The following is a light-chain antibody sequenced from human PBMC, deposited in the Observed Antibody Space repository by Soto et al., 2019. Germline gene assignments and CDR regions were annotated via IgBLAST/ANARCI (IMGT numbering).Light chain of an antibody. J-gene: IGKJ5*01. CDR1: QSISSN. V-gene: IGKV3-15*01. CDR3: QQRHMWPIT. Sequence: EIVMTQSPATLSVSPGERATLSCRASQSISSNLVWYQQKAGQAPRLLIYGASTRATGIPARFSGSGSGTEFTLTISSLEPEDSAVYYCQQRHMWPITFGQGTRLEIK. CDR2: GAS.